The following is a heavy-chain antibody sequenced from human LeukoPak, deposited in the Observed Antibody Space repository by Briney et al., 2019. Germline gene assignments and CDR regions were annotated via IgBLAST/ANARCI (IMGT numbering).Heavy chain of an antibody. V-gene: IGHV1-69*13. CDR2: ITPIFGTA. CDR1: GGTFSSYA. D-gene: IGHD2-15*01. Sequence: GASVKVSCKASGGTFSSYAISWVRQAPGQGLEWMGGITPIFGTANYAQKFQGRVTITADESTSTAYMELSSLRSEDTAVYYCAREKKCGGSCYRYYYYGMDVWGQGTTVTVSS. J-gene: IGHJ6*02. CDR3: AREKKCGGSCYRYYYYGMDV.